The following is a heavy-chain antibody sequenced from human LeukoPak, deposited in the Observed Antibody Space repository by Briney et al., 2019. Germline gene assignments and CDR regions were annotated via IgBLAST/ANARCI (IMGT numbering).Heavy chain of an antibody. CDR2: IYHSGST. V-gene: IGHV4-59*12. Sequence: KPSETLSLTCTVSGGSISSYYWSWIRQPPGKGLEWIGYIYHSGSTYYNPSLKSRVTISVDRSKNQFSLELSSVTAADTAVYYCARASPTLYGMDVWGQGTAVTVSS. CDR1: GGSISSYY. J-gene: IGHJ6*02. D-gene: IGHD2/OR15-2a*01. CDR3: ARASPTLYGMDV.